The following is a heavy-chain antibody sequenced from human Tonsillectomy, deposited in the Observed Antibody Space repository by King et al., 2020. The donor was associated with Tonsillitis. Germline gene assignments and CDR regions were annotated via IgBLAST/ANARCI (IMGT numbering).Heavy chain of an antibody. CDR1: GYTFTGYY. Sequence: QLVQSGAEVKKPGASVKVSCKASGYTFTGYYMHWVRQAPGQGLEWMGWINPNSGGTNYAQKFQGRVTKTRDTSISTAYMELSRLRSDDTAVYYCARIWGITMFGVPREGAFDIWGQGTMVTVSS. D-gene: IGHD3-3*01. J-gene: IGHJ3*02. CDR3: ARIWGITMFGVPREGAFDI. CDR2: INPNSGGT. V-gene: IGHV1-2*02.